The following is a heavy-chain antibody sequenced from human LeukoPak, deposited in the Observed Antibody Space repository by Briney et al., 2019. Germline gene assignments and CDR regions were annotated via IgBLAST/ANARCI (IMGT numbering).Heavy chain of an antibody. CDR2: ISSSSSYI. D-gene: IGHD6-13*01. CDR1: GFTFSSYS. J-gene: IGHJ5*02. V-gene: IGHV3-21*01. CDR3: ARDRIAGINWFDP. Sequence: PGGSLRLSCAASGFTFSSYSMNWVRQASGKGLEWVSSISSSSSYIYYADSVKGRLTISRDNAKNSLYLQMNSLRAEDTAVYYCARDRIAGINWFDPWGQGTLVTVSS.